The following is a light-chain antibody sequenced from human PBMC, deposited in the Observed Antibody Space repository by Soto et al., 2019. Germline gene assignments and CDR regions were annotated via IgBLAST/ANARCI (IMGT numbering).Light chain of an antibody. CDR3: QQYNNWPPIT. Sequence: EIVMTQSPATLSVSPGERATLSCRASQSVSSKLAWYQQKPGQAPRLLIYGASTRATGLPARCSGSGSGTEFTLTISSLQSQDFAVYYCQQYNNWPPITFGQGTRLEIK. V-gene: IGKV3-15*01. CDR2: GAS. CDR1: QSVSSK. J-gene: IGKJ5*01.